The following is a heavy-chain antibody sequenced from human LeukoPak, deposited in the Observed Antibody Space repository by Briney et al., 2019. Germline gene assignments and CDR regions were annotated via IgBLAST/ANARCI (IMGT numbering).Heavy chain of an antibody. Sequence: XXVRXAPXXXXXXXGWINTNTGNPTYAQGFTGRFFFSLDTSVSTAYLQISSLKAEDTAVYYCARVNEYSSSSPDYWGQGTLVTVSS. J-gene: IGHJ4*02. V-gene: IGHV7-4-1*02. D-gene: IGHD6-6*01. CDR2: INTNTGNP. CDR3: ARVNEYSSSSPDY.